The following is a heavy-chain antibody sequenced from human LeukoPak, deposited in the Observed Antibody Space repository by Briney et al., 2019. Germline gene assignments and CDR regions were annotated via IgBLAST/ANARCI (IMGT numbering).Heavy chain of an antibody. CDR1: GASIISYY. J-gene: IGHJ3*02. D-gene: IGHD3-3*01. CDR2: IYTSGSS. CDR3: ARDVRLSFGAFDI. Sequence: SETLSLTCTVSGASIISYYWSWIRQPAGRGLEWIGRIYTSGSSTHNPSLKSRVTMSIDTSKNQFSLKLSSVTAADTAVYYCARDVRLSFGAFDIWGQGTMVIVSS. V-gene: IGHV4-4*07.